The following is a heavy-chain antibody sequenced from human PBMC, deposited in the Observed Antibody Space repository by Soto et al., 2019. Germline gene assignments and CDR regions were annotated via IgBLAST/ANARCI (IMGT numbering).Heavy chain of an antibody. V-gene: IGHV3-53*01. CDR1: GFNVSTNY. Sequence: GGSLRLSCAASGFNVSTNYMTWVRQAPGKGLEWVSVIYSGGTTYYADSVKGRFIITRDNFKNTLYLQMNNLRAEDTALYYCARGSGSLYYFHYWGQGTLVTVSS. D-gene: IGHD1-26*01. CDR3: ARGSGSLYYFHY. CDR2: IYSGGTT. J-gene: IGHJ4*02.